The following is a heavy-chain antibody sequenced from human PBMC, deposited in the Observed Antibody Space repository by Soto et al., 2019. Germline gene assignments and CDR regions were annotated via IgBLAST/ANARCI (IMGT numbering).Heavy chain of an antibody. Sequence: ASVKVSCKASGYTFTSYYMHWVRQAPGQGLEWMGIINPSGGSTSYAQKFQGRVTMTRDTSTSTVYMELGSLRSEDTAVYYCARDGSGYSSSWYFRLFDYWGQGTLVTVSS. CDR1: GYTFTSYY. CDR2: INPSGGST. J-gene: IGHJ4*02. V-gene: IGHV1-46*01. CDR3: ARDGSGYSSSWYFRLFDY. D-gene: IGHD6-13*01.